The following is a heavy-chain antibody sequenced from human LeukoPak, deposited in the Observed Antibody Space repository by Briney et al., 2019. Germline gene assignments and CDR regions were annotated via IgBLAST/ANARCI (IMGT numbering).Heavy chain of an antibody. J-gene: IGHJ5*02. CDR1: GGSLSSSSYY. CDR3: ARARDYEAHNWFDP. V-gene: IGHV4-39*01. D-gene: IGHD4-17*01. Sequence: SETLSLTCTVSGGSLSSSSYYWGWIRQPPGKGLEWIGSIYYSGSTYYNPSLKSRVTISVDTSKNQFSLKLSSVTAADTAMYYCARARDYEAHNWFDPWGQGTLVTVSS. CDR2: IYYSGST.